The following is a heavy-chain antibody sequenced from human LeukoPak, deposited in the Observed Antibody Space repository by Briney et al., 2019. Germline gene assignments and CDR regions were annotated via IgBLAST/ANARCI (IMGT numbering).Heavy chain of an antibody. D-gene: IGHD6-25*01. CDR3: ARDKIEWVAAGGNAFDI. Sequence: PSETLSLTCTVSGGSISSGSYYWSWIRQPAGKGLEWIGRIYTSGSTNYNSSLKSRVTISVDTSKNQFSLKLSSVTAADTAVYYCARDKIEWVAAGGNAFDIWGQGTMVTVSS. CDR1: GGSISSGSYY. J-gene: IGHJ3*02. V-gene: IGHV4-61*02. CDR2: IYTSGST.